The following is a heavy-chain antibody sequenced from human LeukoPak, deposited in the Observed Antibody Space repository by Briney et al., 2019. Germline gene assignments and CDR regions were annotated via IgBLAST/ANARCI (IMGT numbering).Heavy chain of an antibody. V-gene: IGHV1-46*01. J-gene: IGHJ5*02. Sequence: ATVKVSCKASGYSFTGSYMHWVRQAPGQGLEWMGIINPSGGTTNYAQKFQGRVTMTRDTSTSTVYMDLSSLRSEDTAVYYCARRASHAFFTWGQGTLVTLSS. CDR3: ARRASHAFFT. CDR2: INPSGGTT. D-gene: IGHD2/OR15-2a*01. CDR1: GYSFTGSY.